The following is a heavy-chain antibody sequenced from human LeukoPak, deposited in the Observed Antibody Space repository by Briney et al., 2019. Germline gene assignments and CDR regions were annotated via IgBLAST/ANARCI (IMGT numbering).Heavy chain of an antibody. Sequence: KASETLSLTCAVYGGSFSGYYWSWIRQPPGKGLEWIGEINHSGSTNYNPSLKSRVTISVDTSKNHFSLKLSSVTAADTAVYYCARGLPAGYYYYMDVWGKGTTVTVSS. CDR1: GGSFSGYY. CDR2: INHSGST. D-gene: IGHD2-2*01. CDR3: ARGLPAGYYYYMDV. V-gene: IGHV4-34*01. J-gene: IGHJ6*03.